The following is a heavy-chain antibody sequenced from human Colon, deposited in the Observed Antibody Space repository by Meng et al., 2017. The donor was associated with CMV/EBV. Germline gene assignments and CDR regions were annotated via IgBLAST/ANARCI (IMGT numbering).Heavy chain of an antibody. D-gene: IGHD3-22*01. Sequence: FTFGNAWMTWVRQAPGKGLEWVGHIKNKADGGTIDYAAPVKGRLSISRDDSKKTLYLQINSLKIEDAGVYYCTTGYGDDFDSPGYNSWGQGTLVTVSS. CDR3: TTGYGDDFDSPGYNS. J-gene: IGHJ4*02. CDR2: IKNKADGGTI. V-gene: IGHV3-15*01. CDR1: FTFGNAW.